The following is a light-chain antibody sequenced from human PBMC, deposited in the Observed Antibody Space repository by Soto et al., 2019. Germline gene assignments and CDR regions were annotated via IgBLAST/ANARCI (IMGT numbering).Light chain of an antibody. J-gene: IGLJ2*01. CDR1: RSNIGGHA. Sequence: QSVLTQPPSASGTPGQTVTISCSGTRSNIGGHAVNWYQQLPGTAPKRLIFSSDQRPSGVPDRFSGSKSGTSASLAISGLQSEDEADYSCAAWGDSLVFGGGTKVTVL. CDR3: AAWGDSLV. CDR2: SSD. V-gene: IGLV1-44*01.